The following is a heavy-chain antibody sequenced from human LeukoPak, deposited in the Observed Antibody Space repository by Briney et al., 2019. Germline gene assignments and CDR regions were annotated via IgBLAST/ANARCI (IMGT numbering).Heavy chain of an antibody. CDR1: GFTFSSYS. CDR2: ISSSSSYI. D-gene: IGHD3-10*01. J-gene: IGHJ4*02. V-gene: IGHV3-21*01. CDR3: ARDLVTMVRGVIITRFDY. Sequence: GGSLRLSCAASGFTFSSYSMNWVRQAPGKGLEWVSSISSSSSYIYYADSAKGRFTISRDNAKNSLYLQMNSLRAEDTAVYYCARDLVTMVRGVIITRFDYWGQGTLVTVSS.